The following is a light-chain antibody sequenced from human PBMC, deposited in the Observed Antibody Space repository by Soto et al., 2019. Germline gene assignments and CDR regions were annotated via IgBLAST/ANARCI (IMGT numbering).Light chain of an antibody. V-gene: IGKV1-39*01. J-gene: IGKJ1*01. CDR1: QSIRNY. CDR3: QQSYSTVWT. Sequence: DIQMTQSPSSLSASVGDRVTITCRTSQSIRNYLNWYQQKPGKVPRLLIYAASSLQRGVPSRFSGSASGTDFTLTISSLQPEDFATYYCQQSYSTVWTFGQGTKV. CDR2: AAS.